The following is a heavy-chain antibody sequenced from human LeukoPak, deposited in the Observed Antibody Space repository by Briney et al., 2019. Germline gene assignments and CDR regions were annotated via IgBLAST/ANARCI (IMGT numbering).Heavy chain of an antibody. V-gene: IGHV4-39*07. J-gene: IGHJ1*01. Sequence: SETLSLTCTVSGGSISSSSYYWGWIRQPPGKGLEWIGSIYYSGSTYYNPSLKSRVTISVDTSKNQFSLKLSSVTAADTAVYYCARGRRYYDFWSGSERNSVEYFQHWGQGTLVTVSS. D-gene: IGHD3-3*01. CDR1: GGSISSSSYY. CDR3: ARGRRYYDFWSGSERNSVEYFQH. CDR2: IYYSGST.